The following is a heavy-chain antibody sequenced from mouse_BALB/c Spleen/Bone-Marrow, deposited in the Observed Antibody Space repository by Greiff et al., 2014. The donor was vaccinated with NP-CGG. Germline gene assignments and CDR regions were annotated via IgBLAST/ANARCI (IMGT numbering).Heavy chain of an antibody. CDR1: GFNIKDTF. J-gene: IGHJ4*01. CDR3: ASSGNYEGGAMDY. CDR2: IDPANGIT. Sequence: EVQLVESGAELVKPGASVELSCTASGFNIKDTFMHWMKQRPEQGLEWNGRIDPANGITKYDPKFQGKATITTDTSSNTAYLQLSSLTSEDTAVYYCASSGNYEGGAMDYWGQGTSVTVSS. V-gene: IGHV14-3*02. D-gene: IGHD2-1*01.